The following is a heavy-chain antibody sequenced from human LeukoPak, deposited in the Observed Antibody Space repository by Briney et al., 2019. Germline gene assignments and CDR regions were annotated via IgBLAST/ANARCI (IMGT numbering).Heavy chain of an antibody. Sequence: SVKVSCKASGGTFSSYAISWVRLAPGQGLEWMGGIIPIFGTANYAQKFQGRVTITTDESTSTAYMELSSLRSEDTAVYYCARDYYGDYGLLDYWGQGTLVTVSS. CDR1: GGTFSSYA. J-gene: IGHJ4*02. CDR2: IIPIFGTA. CDR3: ARDYYGDYGLLDY. V-gene: IGHV1-69*05. D-gene: IGHD4-17*01.